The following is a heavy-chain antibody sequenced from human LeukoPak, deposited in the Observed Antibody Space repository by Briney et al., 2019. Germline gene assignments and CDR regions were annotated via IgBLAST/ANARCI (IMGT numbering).Heavy chain of an antibody. CDR1: GFTFSSYA. CDR2: ISGSGGST. D-gene: IGHD5-18*01. Sequence: GGSLRLSCAASGFTFSSYAMSWVRQAPGKGLEWVSAISGSGGSTYYADSVKGRFTISRDNSKNTLYLQMNSLRAEDTTVYYCAKDSYGYGMVDYWGQGTLVTVSS. V-gene: IGHV3-23*01. J-gene: IGHJ4*02. CDR3: AKDSYGYGMVDY.